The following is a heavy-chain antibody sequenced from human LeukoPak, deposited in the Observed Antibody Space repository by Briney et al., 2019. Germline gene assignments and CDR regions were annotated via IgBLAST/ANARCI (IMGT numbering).Heavy chain of an antibody. V-gene: IGHV3-23*05. D-gene: IGHD4-11*01. CDR1: GFTYNREA. Sequence: GGSLRLSCDASGFTYNREAMSWVRQAPGKGLEWVSGISTSTFYADSVKSRFTISRDNSKNTLYLQMNSLRAEDTAVYYCVIHLHDYRTNWGQGTLVTVSS. CDR2: ISTST. J-gene: IGHJ4*02. CDR3: VIHLHDYRTN.